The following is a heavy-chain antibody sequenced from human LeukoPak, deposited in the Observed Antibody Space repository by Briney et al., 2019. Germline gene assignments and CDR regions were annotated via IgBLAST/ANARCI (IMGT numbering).Heavy chain of an antibody. J-gene: IGHJ6*03. V-gene: IGHV4-39*07. CDR1: GGSISSSSYY. D-gene: IGHD3-10*01. Sequence: SETLSLTCTVSGGSISSSSYYWGWIRQPPGKGLEWIGSIYYSGSTCYNPSLKSRVTISVDKSKNQFSLKLSSVTAADTAVYYCARTTMVRGTYYMDVWGKGTTVTISS. CDR3: ARTTMVRGTYYMDV. CDR2: IYYSGST.